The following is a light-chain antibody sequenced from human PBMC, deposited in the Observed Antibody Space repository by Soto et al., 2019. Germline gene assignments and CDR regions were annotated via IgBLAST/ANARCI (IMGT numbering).Light chain of an antibody. CDR2: DVS. CDR3: SSYTSSSTNWV. V-gene: IGLV2-14*01. Sequence: QSVLTQPASVSGSPGQSITISCTGTSSDVGGYNYVSWYQQHPGKAPKLMIYDVSNRPSGVSNRFSGSKSGNTASLTISGLQAEDEADYYCSSYTSSSTNWVFGGGTKLTVL. J-gene: IGLJ3*02. CDR1: SSDVGGYNY.